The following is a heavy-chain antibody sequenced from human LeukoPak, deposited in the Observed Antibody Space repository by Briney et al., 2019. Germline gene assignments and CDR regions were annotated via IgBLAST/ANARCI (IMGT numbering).Heavy chain of an antibody. J-gene: IGHJ6*03. V-gene: IGHV3-7*01. CDR1: GFTFSTYW. CDR2: IKQDGSEK. D-gene: IGHD2-2*01. CDR3: EREDLGYCSSISCPDYYYYYMDV. Sequence: PGGSLRLSCAAPGFTFSTYWMSWVRQAPGKGLEWVANIKQDGSEKNYVDSVKGRFTISRDNAKKSLYLQMNSLRAEDTAVYYCEREDLGYCSSISCPDYYYYYMDVWGKGTTVTVSS.